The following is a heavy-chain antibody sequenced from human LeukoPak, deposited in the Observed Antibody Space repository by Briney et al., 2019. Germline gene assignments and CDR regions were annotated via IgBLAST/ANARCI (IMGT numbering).Heavy chain of an antibody. CDR3: AKFLPTHIVVANYYFDY. J-gene: IGHJ4*02. CDR2: ISGSGGST. V-gene: IGHV3-23*01. D-gene: IGHD2-21*01. CDR1: GFTFSSYA. Sequence: GGSLRLSCAASGFTFSSYAMSWVRQAPGKGLEWVSAISGSGGSTYYADSVKGRFTISRDNSKNTLYLQMNRLRAEDTAVYYCAKFLPTHIVVANYYFDYWGQGTLVTVSS.